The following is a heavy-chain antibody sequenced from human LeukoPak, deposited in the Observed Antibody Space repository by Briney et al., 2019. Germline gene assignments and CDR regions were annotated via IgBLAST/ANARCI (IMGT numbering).Heavy chain of an antibody. CDR1: GGSISSGSYY. J-gene: IGHJ6*03. CDR2: IYTSGST. CDR3: ARVAAAGPFLSYYYYMDV. D-gene: IGHD6-13*01. Sequence: SETLSLTCTVSGGSISSGSYYWSWIRQPAGKGLEWIGRIYTSGSTNYNPSLKSRVTISVDTSKNQFSLKLSSVTAADTAVYYCARVAAAGPFLSYYYYMDVWGKGTTVTVSS. V-gene: IGHV4-61*02.